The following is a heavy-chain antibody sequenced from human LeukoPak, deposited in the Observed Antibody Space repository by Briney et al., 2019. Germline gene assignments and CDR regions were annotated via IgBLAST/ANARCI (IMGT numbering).Heavy chain of an antibody. CDR1: GFIFSNAW. Sequence: GGSLRLSCAASGFIFSNAWMNWVRQAPGKGLEWVSVIYSGGSTYYADSVKGRFTISRDNSKNTLYLQMNSLRAEDTAVYYCASLYDSLNYFDYWGQGTLVTVSS. D-gene: IGHD3-3*01. CDR3: ASLYDSLNYFDY. V-gene: IGHV3-53*01. J-gene: IGHJ4*02. CDR2: IYSGGST.